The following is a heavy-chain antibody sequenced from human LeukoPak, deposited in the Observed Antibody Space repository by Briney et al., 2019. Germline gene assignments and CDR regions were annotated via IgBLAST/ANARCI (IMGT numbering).Heavy chain of an antibody. Sequence: GGSLRLSCAASGFTFSNYAMSWVRQAPEEGLEWILAISSSGGITKYVDSVQGRFTVSRDNSKNTLYLQMNSLRAEDTAVYYCAKSRTTVTTGFDSWGQGTLVTVSS. CDR3: AKSRTTVTTGFDS. CDR2: ISSSGGIT. V-gene: IGHV3-23*01. CDR1: GFTFSNYA. D-gene: IGHD4-17*01. J-gene: IGHJ4*02.